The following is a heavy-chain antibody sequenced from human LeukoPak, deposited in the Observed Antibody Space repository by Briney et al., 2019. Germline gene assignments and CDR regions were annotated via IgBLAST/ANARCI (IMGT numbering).Heavy chain of an antibody. CDR2: INPNSGGT. J-gene: IGHJ6*03. Sequence: GASVKVSCKASGYTFTGYYMHWVRQAPGQGLEWMGWINPNSGGTNYAQKFQGRVTMTRDTSISTAYMELSRLRSDDTAVYYCARNGRYFDWSFYYYYMDVWGKGTTVTISS. V-gene: IGHV1-2*02. CDR1: GYTFTGYY. CDR3: ARNGRYFDWSFYYYYMDV. D-gene: IGHD3-9*01.